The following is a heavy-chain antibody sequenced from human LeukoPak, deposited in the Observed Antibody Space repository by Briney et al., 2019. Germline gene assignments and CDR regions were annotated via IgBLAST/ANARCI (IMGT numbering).Heavy chain of an antibody. CDR3: ARQKQGSGSRFYCYYGMDV. CDR2: INHSGST. Sequence: GSLRLSCAASGFTFSSYEMNWVRQPPGKELEWIGEINHSGSTNYNPSLKSRVTISVDTSKNQFSLKLSSVTAADTVVYYCARQKQGSGSRFYCYYGMDVWGQGTTVTVSS. D-gene: IGHD3-10*01. J-gene: IGHJ6*02. V-gene: IGHV4-34*01. CDR1: GFTFSSYE.